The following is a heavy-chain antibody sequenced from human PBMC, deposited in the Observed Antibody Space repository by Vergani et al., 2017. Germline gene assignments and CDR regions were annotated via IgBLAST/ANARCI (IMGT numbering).Heavy chain of an antibody. CDR1: GFSFNSYW. D-gene: IGHD3/OR15-3a*01. CDR2: IKSDGSIT. Sequence: DVHLAESGGGFFQPGGSLRLSCSASGFSFNSYWMHWVRQVPGKGLLWVSRIKSDGSITAYADSVKGRFTISRDNAQNTLYLQMNSLRAEDTAVYYCARDMSLWYWGQGTLVTVSS. J-gene: IGHJ4*02. CDR3: ARDMSLWY. V-gene: IGHV3-74*03.